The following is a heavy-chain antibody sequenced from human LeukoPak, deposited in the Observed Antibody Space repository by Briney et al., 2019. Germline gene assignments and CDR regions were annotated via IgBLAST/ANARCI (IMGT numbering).Heavy chain of an antibody. CDR1: GGSISSYF. CDR2: IFYTGST. J-gene: IGHJ5*02. Sequence: SETLSLTCTVSGGSISSYFWNWIRQPPGKGLEWIGYIFYTGSTNYNPSLKSRVTISVDTSRNQFSLELNSVTAADTAVYYCARGLSLPRGWFDPWGQGTLVTVSS. V-gene: IGHV4-59*01. CDR3: ARGLSLPRGWFDP. D-gene: IGHD2-8*01.